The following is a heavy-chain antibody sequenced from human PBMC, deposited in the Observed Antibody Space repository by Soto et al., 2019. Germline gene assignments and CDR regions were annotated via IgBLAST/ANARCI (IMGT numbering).Heavy chain of an antibody. CDR3: ARPPYGSGSYYRGGVGY. Sequence: EVQLVESGGGLVQPGGSLRLSCAASGFTFRIYWMHWVRQVPGKGLVWVSRINSDGSSTNYADSVKGRFTISRDNAKNTLFLQMNSLRAEDTAVYYCARPPYGSGSYYRGGVGYGGQGTLGTVSS. CDR1: GFTFRIYW. D-gene: IGHD3-10*01. V-gene: IGHV3-74*01. CDR2: INSDGSST. J-gene: IGHJ4*02.